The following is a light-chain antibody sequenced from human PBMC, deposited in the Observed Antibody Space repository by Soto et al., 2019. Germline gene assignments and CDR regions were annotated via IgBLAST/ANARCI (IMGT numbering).Light chain of an antibody. CDR2: GAS. V-gene: IGKV1-39*01. CDR3: QQTYTTPEIT. J-gene: IGKJ5*01. Sequence: IQITPSSSSLSSSVGDRVTITCRASQSISIYLNWYQLKPGKAPNLLMYGASYLKSGVPTRFSGSGSGTDFTLTISSLQPEDFAIYYCQQTYTTPEITFGQGTRLEI. CDR1: QSISIY.